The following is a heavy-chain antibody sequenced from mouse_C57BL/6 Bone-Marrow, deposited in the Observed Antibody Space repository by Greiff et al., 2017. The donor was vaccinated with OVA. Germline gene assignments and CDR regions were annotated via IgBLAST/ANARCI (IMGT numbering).Heavy chain of an antibody. V-gene: IGHV10-1*01. CDR1: GFSFNTYA. CDR3: VRLDYGSFPMDY. Sequence: EVHLVESGGGLVQPKGSLKLSCAASGFSFNTYAMNWVRQAPGKGLEWVARIRSKSNNYATYYADSVKDRFTISRDDSESMLYLQMNNLKTEDTAMYYCVRLDYGSFPMDYWGQGTSVTVSS. J-gene: IGHJ4*01. CDR2: IRSKSNNYAT. D-gene: IGHD1-1*01.